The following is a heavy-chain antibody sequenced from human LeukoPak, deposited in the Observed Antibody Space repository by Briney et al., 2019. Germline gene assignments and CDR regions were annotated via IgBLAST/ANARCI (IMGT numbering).Heavy chain of an antibody. V-gene: IGHV3-33*01. CDR2: IWYDGSNR. CDR3: ARHSDVDTAMVRAFDI. CDR1: GFIFSSYG. Sequence: PGGSLRLSRAASGFIFSSYGMHWVRQAPGKGLEWVAVIWYDGSNRYYADSVKDRFTISRDNSKNTLNLQMNSLRAGDTAVYYCARHSDVDTAMVRAFDIWGQGTMVTVSS. D-gene: IGHD5-18*01. J-gene: IGHJ3*02.